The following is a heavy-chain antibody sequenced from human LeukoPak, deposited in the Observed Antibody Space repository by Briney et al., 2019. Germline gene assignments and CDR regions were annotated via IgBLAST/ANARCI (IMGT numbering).Heavy chain of an antibody. V-gene: IGHV4-30-2*01. D-gene: IGHD6-19*01. CDR1: GGSISSGGYS. Sequence: SETLSLTCAVSGGSISSGGYSWSWIRQPPGKGLEWIGYIYHSGSTYYNPSLKSRVTISVDRSKNQFSLKLSSVTAGDTAVYYCARGVAVAADYFDYWGQGTLVTVSS. CDR3: ARGVAVAADYFDY. J-gene: IGHJ4*02. CDR2: IYHSGST.